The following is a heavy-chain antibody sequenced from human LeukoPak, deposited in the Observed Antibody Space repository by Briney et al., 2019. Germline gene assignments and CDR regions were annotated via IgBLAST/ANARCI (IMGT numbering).Heavy chain of an antibody. V-gene: IGHV1-8*01. Sequence: ASVKVSCKASGYTFTSYDINWVRQATGQGLEWMGWMEPNSGNTGYAQKFQGRVTMTRNTSISTAYMELSSLRSEDTAVYYCARATKTMVRGVIITYSYYYMDVWGKGTTVTISS. CDR3: ARATKTMVRGVIITYSYYYMDV. J-gene: IGHJ6*03. D-gene: IGHD3-10*01. CDR2: MEPNSGNT. CDR1: GYTFTSYD.